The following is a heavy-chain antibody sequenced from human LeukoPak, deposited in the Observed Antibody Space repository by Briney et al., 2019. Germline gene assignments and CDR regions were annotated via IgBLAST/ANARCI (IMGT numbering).Heavy chain of an antibody. CDR3: AKVGGSSDI. Sequence: GGSLRLSCAASGFTFSSYGMHWVGQAPGKGLEWVAVISYDGSNKYYADSVKGRFTISRDNSKNTLYLQMNSLRAEDTAVYYCAKVGGSSDIWGQGTMVTVSS. D-gene: IGHD1-26*01. J-gene: IGHJ3*02. CDR2: ISYDGSNK. CDR1: GFTFSSYG. V-gene: IGHV3-30*18.